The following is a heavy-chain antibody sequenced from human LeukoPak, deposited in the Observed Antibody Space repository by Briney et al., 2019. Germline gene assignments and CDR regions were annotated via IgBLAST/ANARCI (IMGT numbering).Heavy chain of an antibody. V-gene: IGHV1-46*01. CDR3: ARDGYFDL. J-gene: IGHJ2*01. CDR2: INPSGGST. Sequence: GASVKVSCKASGYTFTGYYMQWVRQAPGQGLEWMGIINPSGGSTSYAQKFQGRVTMTTDTSTSTAHMELRSLRSDDTAVYYCARDGYFDLWGRGTLVTVSS. CDR1: GYTFTGYY.